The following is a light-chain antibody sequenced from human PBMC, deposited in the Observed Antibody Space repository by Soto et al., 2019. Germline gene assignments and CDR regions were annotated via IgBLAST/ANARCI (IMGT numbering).Light chain of an antibody. CDR1: QGISSC. CDR3: QQANSFPFT. V-gene: IGKV1-12*01. J-gene: IGKJ3*01. Sequence: DIQMTQSPSSVSASVGDRVPMTCRASQGISSCLAWYQQKPGKAPKLLIYAASSLQSGVPSRFSGSGSGTEFPLTISSLQPEDFATYYCQQANSFPFTFGPGTKVDIK. CDR2: AAS.